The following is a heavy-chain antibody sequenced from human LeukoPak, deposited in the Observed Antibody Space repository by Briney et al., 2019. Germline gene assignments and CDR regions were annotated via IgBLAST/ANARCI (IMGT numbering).Heavy chain of an antibody. CDR3: ARGPRSRIAAAGRYYYYGMDV. CDR1: GGSFSGYY. V-gene: IGHV4-34*01. J-gene: IGHJ6*02. D-gene: IGHD6-13*01. CDR2: INHSGST. Sequence: SETLSLTCAVYGGSFSGYYWSWIRQPPGKGLEWIGEINHSGSTNYNPSLESRVTISVDTSKNQFSLKLSSVTAADTAVYYCARGPRSRIAAAGRYYYYGMDVWGQGTTVTVSS.